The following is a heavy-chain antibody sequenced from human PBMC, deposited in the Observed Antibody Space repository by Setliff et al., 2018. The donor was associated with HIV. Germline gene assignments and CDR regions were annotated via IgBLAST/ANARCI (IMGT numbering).Heavy chain of an antibody. CDR3: ATRGWIEGREVDY. V-gene: IGHV4-34*01. CDR1: GGSFSGYY. CDR2: INHSGST. J-gene: IGHJ4*02. Sequence: PSETLSLTCAVYGGSFSGYYWSWIRQPPGKGLEWIGEINHSGSTNYNPSLKSRVTISVDTSRNQFSLRLNSVTAADTAVYYCATRGWIEGREVDYWGQGTLVTVSS. D-gene: IGHD2-2*03.